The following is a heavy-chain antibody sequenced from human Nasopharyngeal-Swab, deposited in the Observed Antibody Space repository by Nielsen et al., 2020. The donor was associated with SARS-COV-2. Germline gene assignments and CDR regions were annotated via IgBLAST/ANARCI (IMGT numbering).Heavy chain of an antibody. CDR1: GGSISGSY. CDR3: SRGFDY. Sequence: SETLSLTCTVSGGSISGSYWSWIRQTPGKGLEWVAYSHYSGSTNYNPSLKRRVTMSVDTSKRQFSLMLTSVTAADTAVYYCSRGFDYWGQGTLVTVSS. V-gene: IGHV4-59*12. J-gene: IGHJ4*02. CDR2: SHYSGST.